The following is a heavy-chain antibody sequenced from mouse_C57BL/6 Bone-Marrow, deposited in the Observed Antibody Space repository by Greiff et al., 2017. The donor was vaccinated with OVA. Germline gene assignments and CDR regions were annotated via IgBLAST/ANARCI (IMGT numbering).Heavy chain of an antibody. CDR1: GYTFTDYY. CDR3: AKGSYDYDVGAY. D-gene: IGHD2-4*01. V-gene: IGHV1-19*01. CDR2: INPYNGGT. Sequence: EVKLQESGPVLVKPGASVKMSCKASGYTFTDYYMNWVKQSHGKSLEWIGVINPYNGGTSYNQKFKGKATLTVDKSSSTAYMELNSLTSEDSAVYYCAKGSYDYDVGAYWGQGTLVTVSA. J-gene: IGHJ3*01.